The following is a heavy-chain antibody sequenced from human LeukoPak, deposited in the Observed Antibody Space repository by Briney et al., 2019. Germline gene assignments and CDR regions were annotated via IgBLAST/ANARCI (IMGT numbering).Heavy chain of an antibody. CDR2: IYYSGST. Sequence: SETLSLPCTVSGGSISSYYWSWIRQPPGKGLEWIGYIYYSGSTNYNPSLKSRVTISVDTSKNQFSLKLSSVTAADTAVYYCARDGRTGFQHWGQGTLVTVSS. J-gene: IGHJ1*01. CDR3: ARDGRTGFQH. V-gene: IGHV4-59*01. CDR1: GGSISSYY.